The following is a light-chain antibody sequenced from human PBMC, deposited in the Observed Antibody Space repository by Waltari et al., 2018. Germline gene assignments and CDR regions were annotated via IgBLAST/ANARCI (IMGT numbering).Light chain of an antibody. Sequence: EIVLTQYPGTLSLSPGERATLSCRTSQSCTSYSLAWYQQKPGEAPRHLIYGAPSRATGIPDRFSGSGFGTDFTLTISRLEPEDFAVYYCQQDGGSPPLTFGGGTKVEIK. CDR2: GAP. J-gene: IGKJ4*01. V-gene: IGKV3-20*01. CDR1: QSCTSYS. CDR3: QQDGGSPPLT.